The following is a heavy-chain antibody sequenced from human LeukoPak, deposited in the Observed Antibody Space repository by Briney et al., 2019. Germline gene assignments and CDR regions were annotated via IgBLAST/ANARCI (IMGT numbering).Heavy chain of an antibody. D-gene: IGHD7-27*01. Sequence: GGSLRLSCAGSGFTFTNYWMHWVRQAPGKGLVWVSRINSDGSSTTYADSVKGRFTISRDNAKNTLYLQMNSLRAEDTAVYYCARAPTNWVYFDSWGREPWSPSPQ. CDR3: ARAPTNWVYFDS. J-gene: IGHJ4*02. V-gene: IGHV3-74*01. CDR2: INSDGSST. CDR1: GFTFTNYW.